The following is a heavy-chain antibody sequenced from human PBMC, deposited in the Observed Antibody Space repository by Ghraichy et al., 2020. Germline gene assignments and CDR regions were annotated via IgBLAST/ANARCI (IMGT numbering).Heavy chain of an antibody. J-gene: IGHJ4*02. CDR1: GYTFTSYY. CDR2: INPSGGST. D-gene: IGHD6-13*01. V-gene: IGHV1-46*01. Sequence: ASVKVSCKASGYTFTSYYMHWVRQAPGQGLEWMGIINPSGGSTSYAQKFQGRVTMTRDTSTSTVYMELSSLRSEDTAVYYCARDNWGIAAAGTWVYYFDYWGQGTLVTVSS. CDR3: ARDNWGIAAAGTWVYYFDY.